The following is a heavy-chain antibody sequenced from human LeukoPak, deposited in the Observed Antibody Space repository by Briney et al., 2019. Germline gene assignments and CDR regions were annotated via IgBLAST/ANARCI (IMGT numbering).Heavy chain of an antibody. V-gene: IGHV3-48*03. Sequence: PGGSLRLSCAASGFTFSTCEMNWVRQAPGKGLEWVSYIDSSSSSIYYADFVKGRFTISRDNAKNSLYLQMNSLRAEDTAVYYCAKVGRSTRPGYWGQGTLVTVSS. CDR1: GFTFSTCE. CDR3: AKVGRSTRPGY. J-gene: IGHJ4*02. D-gene: IGHD6-6*01. CDR2: IDSSSSSI.